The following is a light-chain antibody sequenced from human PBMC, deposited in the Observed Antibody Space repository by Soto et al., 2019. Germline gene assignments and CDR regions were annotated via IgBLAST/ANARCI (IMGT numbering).Light chain of an antibody. CDR3: QQYHSYL. V-gene: IGKV1-5*01. CDR1: QSITNW. Sequence: DIQMTQSPSTLSVSVGDKVTITCRASQSITNWLAWYQQKPGKAPKLLIYEASTLESGVPSRFSGRGSGTEFTITISGLQPDDFSTYYCQQYHSYLFGQGTKLEIK. J-gene: IGKJ2*01. CDR2: EAS.